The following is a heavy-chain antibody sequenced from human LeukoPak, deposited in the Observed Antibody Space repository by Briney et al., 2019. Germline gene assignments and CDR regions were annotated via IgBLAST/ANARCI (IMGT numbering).Heavy chain of an antibody. CDR3: ARGGPRASLDF. D-gene: IGHD2-15*01. Sequence: GGSLRLSCAVSGFTLGNFWMHWVRHAPGKGLVWVSYLNTNGIHTSSADSVKGRFTVSRDGARNMFYLQMDSLRVEDTAVYYCARGGPRASLDFWGQGTVVTVSS. CDR2: LNTNGIHT. CDR1: GFTLGNFW. J-gene: IGHJ4*02. V-gene: IGHV3-74*01.